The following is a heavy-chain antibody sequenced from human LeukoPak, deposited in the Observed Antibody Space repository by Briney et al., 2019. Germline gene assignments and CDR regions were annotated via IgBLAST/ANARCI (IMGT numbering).Heavy chain of an antibody. J-gene: IGHJ4*02. D-gene: IGHD1-1*01. CDR2: IRYDGSNK. V-gene: IGHV3-30*02. CDR1: GFTFSSYG. Sequence: GGSLRLSCAASGFTFSSYGMHWVRQAPGKGLEWVAFIRYDGSNKYYADSVKGRFTISRDNSKNTLYLQMNSLRAEDTAVYYCAKKRLGRTGHQFDHWGQGTLVTVSS. CDR3: AKKRLGRTGHQFDH.